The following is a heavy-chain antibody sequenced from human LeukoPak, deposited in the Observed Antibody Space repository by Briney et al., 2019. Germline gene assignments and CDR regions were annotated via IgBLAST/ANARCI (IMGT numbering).Heavy chain of an antibody. D-gene: IGHD5-18*01. Sequence: SETLSLTCAVSGGSISSSNWWSWVRQPPGKGLEWIGEIYHSGSTNYNPSLKSRVTISVDKSKNQFSLKLSSVTAADTAVYYCARATAMVNYYYYYMDVWGKGTTVTVSS. CDR1: GGSISSSNW. CDR2: IYHSGST. V-gene: IGHV4-4*02. CDR3: ARATAMVNYYYYYMDV. J-gene: IGHJ6*03.